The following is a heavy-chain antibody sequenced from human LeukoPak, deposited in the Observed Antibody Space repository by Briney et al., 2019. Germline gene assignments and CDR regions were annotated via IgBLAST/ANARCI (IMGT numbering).Heavy chain of an antibody. V-gene: IGHV4-59*01. Sequence: KPSETLSLTCIVSGGSIGNYYWNWIRQPPGKGLEWIGYTSYSGNTIYNPSLKSRVTISIDPFKNQLSLKVTSVTAADTAVYYCARDHGYFGMDVRGQGTTVTISS. CDR2: TSYSGNT. CDR3: ARDHGYFGMDV. J-gene: IGHJ6*02. CDR1: GGSIGNYY.